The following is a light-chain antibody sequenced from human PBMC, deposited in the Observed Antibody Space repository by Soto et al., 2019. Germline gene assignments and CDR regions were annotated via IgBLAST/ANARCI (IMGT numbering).Light chain of an antibody. CDR2: DVN. V-gene: IGLV2-11*01. CDR3: CSYAGRYTYV. Sequence: QSVLTQPRSVSGSPGQSVTISCTGTSSDVGGYNYVSWYQQHPGKAPKLMIYDVNKQPSGVPDRFSGSKSGKTASLTISGLQAEDEADYYCCSYAGRYTYVFGTGTKVTVL. CDR1: SSDVGGYNY. J-gene: IGLJ1*01.